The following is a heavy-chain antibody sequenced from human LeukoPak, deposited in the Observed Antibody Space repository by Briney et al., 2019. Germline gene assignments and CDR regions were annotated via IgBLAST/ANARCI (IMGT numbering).Heavy chain of an antibody. CDR3: ARGAKPWIQLWSEFDY. J-gene: IGHJ4*02. V-gene: IGHV1-2*02. Sequence: VASVKVSCKASGYTFTGYYMHWVRQAPGQGLEWMGWINPNSGGTNYAQKFQGRVTMTRDTSISTAYMELSRLRSDDTAVYYCARGAKPWIQLWSEFDYWGQGTLVTVSS. CDR1: GYTFTGYY. D-gene: IGHD5-18*01. CDR2: INPNSGGT.